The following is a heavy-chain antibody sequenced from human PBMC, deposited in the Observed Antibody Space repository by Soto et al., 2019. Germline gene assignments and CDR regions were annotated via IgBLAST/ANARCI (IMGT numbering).Heavy chain of an antibody. CDR1: GGSISSGGYY. D-gene: IGHD6-13*01. CDR3: AIAAAAGTNFDY. J-gene: IGHJ4*02. CDR2: IYHSGST. V-gene: IGHV4-31*03. Sequence: SETLSLTCTVSGGSISSGGYYWSWIRQHPGKGLEWIGEIYHSGSTNYNPSLKSRVTISVDKSKNQFSLKLSSVTAADTAVYYCAIAAAAGTNFDYWAQGTLVTSPQ.